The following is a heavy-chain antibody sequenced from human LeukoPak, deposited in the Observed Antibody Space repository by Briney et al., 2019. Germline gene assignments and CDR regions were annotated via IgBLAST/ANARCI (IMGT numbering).Heavy chain of an antibody. J-gene: IGHJ6*03. D-gene: IGHD1-26*01. CDR2: IYYSGST. Sequence: SETLSLTCTVSGGSISSYYWSWIRQPPGKGLEWIGSIYYSGSTYYNPSLKSRVTISVDTSKNQFSLKLSSVTAADTAVYYCARGEVYSGSYFYYYYYYMDVWGKGTTVTVSS. V-gene: IGHV4-59*01. CDR1: GGSISSYY. CDR3: ARGEVYSGSYFYYYYYYMDV.